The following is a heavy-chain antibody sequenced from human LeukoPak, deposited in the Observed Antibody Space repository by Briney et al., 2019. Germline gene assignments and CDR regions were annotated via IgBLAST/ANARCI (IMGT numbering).Heavy chain of an antibody. D-gene: IGHD6-19*01. J-gene: IGHJ6*02. CDR3: GRAAYGSSGWYYGMDV. Sequence: GGSLRLSCAASGFTFSNYWMSWVRQAPGKGLEWVANIKQDGSEKFYVDSLKGRFTISRDNARHSLYLQMNSLRAEDTAVYYCGRAAYGSSGWYYGMDVWGQGTTVTVSS. V-gene: IGHV3-7*02. CDR2: IKQDGSEK. CDR1: GFTFSNYW.